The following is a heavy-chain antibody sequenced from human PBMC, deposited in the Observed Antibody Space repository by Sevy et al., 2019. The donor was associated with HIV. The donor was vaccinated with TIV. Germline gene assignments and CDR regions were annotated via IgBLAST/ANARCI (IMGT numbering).Heavy chain of an antibody. J-gene: IGHJ4*02. D-gene: IGHD2-2*02. CDR3: ARGSAVLSATIWDGFDY. V-gene: IGHV3-21*01. Sequence: LGGPLRLPCAPSGFPFSNYKINWAPQAPGRGREWGSSISSSSNYIYNADSVKGRFTISRDNAKNPLYLQMNSLRAEDTAVYYCARGSAVLSATIWDGFDYWGQGTLVTVSS. CDR2: ISSSSNYI. CDR1: GFPFSNYK.